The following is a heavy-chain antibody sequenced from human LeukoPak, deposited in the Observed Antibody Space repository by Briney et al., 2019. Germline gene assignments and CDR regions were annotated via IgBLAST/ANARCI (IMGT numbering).Heavy chain of an antibody. CDR1: GGSFSGYY. CDR3: ARGPQQWLARRYYFDY. J-gene: IGHJ4*02. D-gene: IGHD6-19*01. V-gene: IGHV4-34*01. Sequence: SETLSLTCAVYGGSFSGYYWSWIRQPPGKGLEWIGEINHSGSTNYNPSLKSRVTISVDTSKNQFSLKLSSVTAADTAVYYCARGPQQWLARRYYFDYWGQGTLVTVSS. CDR2: INHSGST.